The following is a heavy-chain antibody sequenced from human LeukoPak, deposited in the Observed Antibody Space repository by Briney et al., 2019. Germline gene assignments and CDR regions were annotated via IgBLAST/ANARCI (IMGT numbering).Heavy chain of an antibody. CDR2: ISFDGSNK. CDR1: GFIFSNYG. Sequence: GGSLRLSCAASGFIFSNYGMHWVRQAPGKGLEWVAVISFDGSNKYYADSVEGRFTISRDNSKNTLYLQMNSLRAEDTAVYYCAKDGRTTVVTSYYYYYYYMDVWGKGTTVTVSS. D-gene: IGHD4-23*01. CDR3: AKDGRTTVVTSYYYYYYYMDV. J-gene: IGHJ6*03. V-gene: IGHV3-30*18.